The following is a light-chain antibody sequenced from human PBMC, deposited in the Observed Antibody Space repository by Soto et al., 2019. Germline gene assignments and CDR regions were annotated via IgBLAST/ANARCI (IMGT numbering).Light chain of an antibody. CDR1: QSISSY. J-gene: IGKJ2*01. V-gene: IGKV1-39*01. CDR2: RAS. Sequence: DIQMTQSPSSLSASVGDRVTITCRASQSISSYLNWYQQKPGKAPQLLLSRASNLQSGVPSRFSGSGSGTDFTLTISSLQPEDFATYYCQQSYSAPYTFGLGTKLEIK. CDR3: QQSYSAPYT.